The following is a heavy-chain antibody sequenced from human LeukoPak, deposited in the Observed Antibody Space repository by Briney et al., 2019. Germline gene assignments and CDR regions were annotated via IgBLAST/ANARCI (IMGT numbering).Heavy chain of an antibody. Sequence: GGSLRLSCAASGFTFDDYAMHWVRQAPGKGLEWVSGISWNSGSTYYADSVKGRFTISRDNSKNTLYLQMNSLRAEDTAVYYCAKDGSGTIKRLDYWGQGTLVTVSS. V-gene: IGHV3-23*01. CDR3: AKDGSGTIKRLDY. J-gene: IGHJ4*02. CDR1: GFTFDDYA. D-gene: IGHD3-10*01. CDR2: ISWNSGST.